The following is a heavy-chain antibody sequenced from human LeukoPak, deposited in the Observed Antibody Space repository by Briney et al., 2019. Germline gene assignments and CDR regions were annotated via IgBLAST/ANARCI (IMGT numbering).Heavy chain of an antibody. D-gene: IGHD3-10*01. CDR3: ARGGFPVREAWFDY. CDR1: GGSISSGDNY. Sequence: SETLSLTCTVSGGSISSGDNYWSWIRQPPGKGLEWIGYIYYSGSTYYNPSLKSRVTISVDTSKNQFSLKLSSVTAADTAVYYCARGGFPVREAWFDYWGQGTLVTVSS. V-gene: IGHV4-30-4*01. J-gene: IGHJ4*02. CDR2: IYYSGST.